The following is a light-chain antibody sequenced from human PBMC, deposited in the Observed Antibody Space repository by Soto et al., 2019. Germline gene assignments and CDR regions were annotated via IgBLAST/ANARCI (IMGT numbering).Light chain of an antibody. CDR2: GAS. CDR3: QHYNKWPRT. Sequence: EIVMTQSPSTLSVSPWERATLSCRASQNISSNLAWYQQKPGQAPRLLIYGASTRATGIPARFSGSGSGTEFTLAISSLQSEAFVVYYCQHYNKWPRTVGQGTKVDIK. V-gene: IGKV3-15*01. CDR1: QNISSN. J-gene: IGKJ1*01.